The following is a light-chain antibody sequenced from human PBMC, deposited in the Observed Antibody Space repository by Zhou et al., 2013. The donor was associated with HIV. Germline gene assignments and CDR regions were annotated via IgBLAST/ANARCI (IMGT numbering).Light chain of an antibody. CDR1: RSLLNSHDGDTY. CDR3: MQAVQTPPALFT. J-gene: IGKJ3*01. V-gene: IGKV2-28*01. Sequence: VMTQSPLSLPVAPGEAASISCRSSRSLLNSHDGDTYLDWYVQKPGQTPQLLIYLASYRASGVPDRFSGSGSGTNFTLKISRVEAEDVGIYYCMQAVQTPPALFTFGPGTKVDIK. CDR2: LAS.